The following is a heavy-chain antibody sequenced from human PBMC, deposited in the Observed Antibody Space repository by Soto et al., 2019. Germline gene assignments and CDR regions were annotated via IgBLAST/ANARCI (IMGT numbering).Heavy chain of an antibody. CDR3: ATLVTTPPGIFDY. Sequence: ASVKVSCKVSGYTLTELSMHWVRQAPGKGLEWMGGFDPEDGETIYAQKFQGRVTMTEDTSTDTANMELSSLRSEDTAVYYCATLVTTPPGIFDYWGQGTLVTVSS. V-gene: IGHV1-24*01. J-gene: IGHJ4*02. CDR2: FDPEDGET. D-gene: IGHD4-17*01. CDR1: GYTLTELS.